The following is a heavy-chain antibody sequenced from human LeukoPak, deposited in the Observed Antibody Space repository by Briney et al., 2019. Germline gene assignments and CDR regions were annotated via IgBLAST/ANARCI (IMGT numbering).Heavy chain of an antibody. Sequence: SETLSLTCTVSGGSISGNYWSWIRQSAGRGLEWIGRIYNSGTTNYNPSLKSRVTMSVDTSKNQFSLRLSSVTAADTAVYYCARGLEGVPTPGDGEYFQHWGQGTLVTVSS. J-gene: IGHJ1*01. V-gene: IGHV4-4*07. CDR3: ARGLEGVPTPGDGEYFQH. CDR2: IYNSGTT. D-gene: IGHD3-16*01. CDR1: GGSISGNY.